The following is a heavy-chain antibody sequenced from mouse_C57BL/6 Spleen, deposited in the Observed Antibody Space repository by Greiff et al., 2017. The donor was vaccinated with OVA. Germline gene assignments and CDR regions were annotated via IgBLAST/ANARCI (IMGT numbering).Heavy chain of an antibody. J-gene: IGHJ1*03. CDR1: GYSITSDY. V-gene: IGHV3-8*01. D-gene: IGHD1-1*01. CDR3: ARTYGSSSDCYFDV. CDR2: ISYSGST. Sequence: EVQLVESGPGLAKPSQTLSLTCSVTGYSITSDYWNWIRKFPGNKLEYMGYISYSGSTYYNPSLKSLISITRDTSKNQYYLQLNSVTAEDTATYYCARTYGSSSDCYFDVWGTGTTVTVSS.